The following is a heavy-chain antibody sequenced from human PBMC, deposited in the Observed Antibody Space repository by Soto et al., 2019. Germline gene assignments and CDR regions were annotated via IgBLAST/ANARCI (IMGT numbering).Heavy chain of an antibody. V-gene: IGHV3-33*01. CDR3: ARGLDYYYYGTDV. J-gene: IGHJ6*02. CDR2: IWYDGSNK. CDR1: GFTFSSYG. Sequence: QVQLVESGGGVVQPGRSLRLSCAASGFTFSSYGMHWVRQAPGKGLEWVAVIWYDGSNKYYADSVKGRFTISRDNSKNTLYLQMNSLRAEDTAVYYCARGLDYYYYGTDVWGQGTTVTVSS.